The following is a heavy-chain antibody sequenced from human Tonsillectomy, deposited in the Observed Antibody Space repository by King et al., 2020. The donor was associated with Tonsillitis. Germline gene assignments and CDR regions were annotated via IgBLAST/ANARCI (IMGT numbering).Heavy chain of an antibody. CDR2: ISAYNGNT. Sequence: VQLVESGAEVKKPGASVKVSCKASGYTFTSYGISWVRQAPGQGLEWMGWISAYNGNTNYVQKLQGRVTMTTDTSTSTAYMELRSLRSDDTAVYYCARMTTVVKGRGGFFDYWGQGTLVTVSS. V-gene: IGHV1-18*01. CDR3: ARMTTVVKGRGGFFDY. J-gene: IGHJ4*02. D-gene: IGHD4-23*01. CDR1: GYTFTSYG.